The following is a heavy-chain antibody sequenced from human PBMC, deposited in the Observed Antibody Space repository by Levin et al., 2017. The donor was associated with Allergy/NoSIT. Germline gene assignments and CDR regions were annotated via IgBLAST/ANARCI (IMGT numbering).Heavy chain of an antibody. J-gene: IGHJ6*03. Sequence: LSLTCAASGFTFSSSGMHWVRQAPGKGLEWVAVIWYDGSNKYYADSVKGRFTISRDNSKNTLYLQMNSLRAEDTAVYYCARAGTLRPYYMDVWGKGTTVTVSS. V-gene: IGHV3-33*01. D-gene: IGHD6-13*01. CDR3: ARAGTLRPYYMDV. CDR1: GFTFSSSG. CDR2: IWYDGSNK.